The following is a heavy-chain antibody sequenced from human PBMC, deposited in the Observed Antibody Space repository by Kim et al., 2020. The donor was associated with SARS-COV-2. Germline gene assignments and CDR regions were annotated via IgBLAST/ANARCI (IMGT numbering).Heavy chain of an antibody. J-gene: IGHJ4*02. V-gene: IGHV4-34*01. CDR2: INHSGST. Sequence: SETLSLTCAVYGGSFSGYYWSWIRQPPGKGLEWIGEINHSGSTNYNPSLKSRVTISVDTSKNQFSLKLSSVTAADTAVYYCARRRIAVAGVFDYWGQGTL. D-gene: IGHD6-19*01. CDR1: GGSFSGYY. CDR3: ARRRIAVAGVFDY.